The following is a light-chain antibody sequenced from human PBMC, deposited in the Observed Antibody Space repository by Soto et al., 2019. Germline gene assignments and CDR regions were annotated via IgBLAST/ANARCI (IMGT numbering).Light chain of an antibody. J-gene: IGLJ1*01. V-gene: IGLV2-8*01. Sequence: QSVLTQPPSASGSPGQSVTISCTGTSSDVGGYNYVSWYQQHPGKAPKLMIYEVSKRPSGVPDRFSGSKSGNTASLTLSGLQAEDEADYYCSSYAGSNILYVFGTGTKLTVL. CDR2: EVS. CDR3: SSYAGSNILYV. CDR1: SSDVGGYNY.